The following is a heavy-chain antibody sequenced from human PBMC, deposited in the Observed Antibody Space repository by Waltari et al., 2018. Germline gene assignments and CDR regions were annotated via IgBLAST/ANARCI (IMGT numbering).Heavy chain of an antibody. CDR3: AREPHRVVPAATGWFDP. J-gene: IGHJ5*02. CDR2: INHSGST. V-gene: IGHV4-34*01. D-gene: IGHD2-2*01. CDR1: GGSFSGYY. Sequence: QVQLQQWGAGLLKPSETLSLTCAVYGGSFSGYYWSWIRQPPGKGLEWIGEINHSGSTNDNPSLKSRVTISVDTSKNQFSLKLSSVTAADTAVYYCAREPHRVVPAATGWFDPWGQGTLVTVSS.